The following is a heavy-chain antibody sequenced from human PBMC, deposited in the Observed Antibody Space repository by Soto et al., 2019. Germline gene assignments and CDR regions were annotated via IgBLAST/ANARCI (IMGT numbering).Heavy chain of an antibody. CDR1: GGSFSGYY. J-gene: IGHJ4*02. V-gene: IGHV4-34*01. D-gene: IGHD4-17*01. Sequence: SETLSLTCAVYGGSFSGYYWSWIRQPPGKGLEWIGEINHSGSTNYNPSLKSRVTISVDTSKNQFSLKLSSVTAADTAVYYCARGSSYGDFDYWGQGTLVTVSS. CDR2: INHSGST. CDR3: ARGSSYGDFDY.